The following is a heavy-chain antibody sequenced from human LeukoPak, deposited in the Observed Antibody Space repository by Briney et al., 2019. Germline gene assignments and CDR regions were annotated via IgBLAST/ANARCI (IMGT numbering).Heavy chain of an antibody. Sequence: GGSLRLSCAASGFTFSSYGMHWVRQAPGKGLEWVAVIWYDGSNKYYADSVKGRFTISRDNSKNTLYLQMNSLRAEDTAVYYCARDPSGYSSGWSPSLKYYFDYWGQGTLVTVSS. D-gene: IGHD6-19*01. CDR1: GFTFSSYG. CDR2: IWYDGSNK. J-gene: IGHJ4*02. CDR3: ARDPSGYSSGWSPSLKYYFDY. V-gene: IGHV3-33*08.